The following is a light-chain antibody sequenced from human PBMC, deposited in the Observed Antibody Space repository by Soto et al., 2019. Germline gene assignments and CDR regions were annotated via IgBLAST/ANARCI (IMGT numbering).Light chain of an antibody. CDR2: DAS. Sequence: EILLTQSPDTLSVSLGERATLSCRASQSVGTHLAWYQQKPGQAPRLLIFDASKRTTGTPDRFSGSGSGTEFTLTISGLQSDDLAVYSCQQKSEWRTFGQGTKVDI. CDR1: QSVGTH. CDR3: QQKSEWRT. V-gene: IGKV3-15*01. J-gene: IGKJ1*01.